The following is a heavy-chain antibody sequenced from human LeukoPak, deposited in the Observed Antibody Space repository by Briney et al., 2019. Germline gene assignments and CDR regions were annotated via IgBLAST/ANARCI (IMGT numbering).Heavy chain of an antibody. CDR2: ISTGGGTT. CDR1: GFSFGDYI. D-gene: IGHD2-21*01. CDR3: ATVAISKSFYY. J-gene: IGHJ4*02. Sequence: GGSLRLSCAASGFSFGDYIMSWVRQAPGKGLQWVSAISTGGGTTYYADSVRGRFTISRDNSKNTLYLQMNSLRAEDTAVYYCATVAISKSFYYWGQGTLLTVSS. V-gene: IGHV3-23*01.